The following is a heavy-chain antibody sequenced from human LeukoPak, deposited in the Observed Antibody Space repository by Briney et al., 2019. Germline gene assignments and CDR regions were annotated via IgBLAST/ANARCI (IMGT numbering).Heavy chain of an antibody. J-gene: IGHJ4*02. CDR3: AKDGDRGGSCYLCSPHDY. CDR2: ISGSGGST. D-gene: IGHD2-15*01. CDR1: GFTFSSYA. V-gene: IGHV3-23*01. Sequence: PGGSLRLSCAASGFTFSSYAMSWVRQAPGKGLEWVSAISGSGGSTYYADSVKGRFTISRDNSKNTLYLQMNSLRAEDTAVYYCAKDGDRGGSCYLCSPHDYWGQGTLVTASS.